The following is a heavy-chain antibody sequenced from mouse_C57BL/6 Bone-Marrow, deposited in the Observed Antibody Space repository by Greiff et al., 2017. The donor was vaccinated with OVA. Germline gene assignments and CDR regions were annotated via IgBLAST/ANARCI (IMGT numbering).Heavy chain of an antibody. D-gene: IGHD1-1*01. V-gene: IGHV2-9-1*01. CDR2: IWTGGGT. J-gene: IGHJ3*01. CDR1: GFSLTSYA. Sequence: VKLVESGPGLVAPSQSLSITCTVSGFSLTSYAISWVRQPPGKGLEWLGVIWTGGGTNYNSALKSRLSISKDNSKSQVFLKMNSLQTDDTARYYCASHYYGSSYVTYWGQGTLVTVSA. CDR3: ASHYYGSSYVTY.